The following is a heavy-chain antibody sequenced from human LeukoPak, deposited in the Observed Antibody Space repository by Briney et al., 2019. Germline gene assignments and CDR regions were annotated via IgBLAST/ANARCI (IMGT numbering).Heavy chain of an antibody. D-gene: IGHD2-8*01. CDR1: GFTFSNYA. V-gene: IGHV3-23*01. CDR2: ISGSGDST. J-gene: IGHJ3*02. CDR3: AKDTNVGAFDI. Sequence: GGSLRLSCAASGFTFSNYAMSWVRQAPGKGLEWVSAISGSGDSTYYADSVKGRFTISRDNSKNTLYLQMDSLRAEDTAVYYCAKDTNVGAFDIWGQGTVVTVSS.